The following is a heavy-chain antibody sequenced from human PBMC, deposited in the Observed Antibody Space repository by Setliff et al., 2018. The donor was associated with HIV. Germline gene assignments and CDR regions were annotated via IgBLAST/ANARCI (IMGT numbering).Heavy chain of an antibody. V-gene: IGHV4-34*01. CDR1: GESFSGFH. J-gene: IGHJ6*03. D-gene: IGHD1-26*01. CDR2: INPSGST. CDR3: ARGFGAPYLFSGHMDV. Sequence: PSETLSLTCAVYGESFSGFHWNWIRQPPGKGLEWIGEINPSGSTNYNPSLKSRVTISVDKAKNQFSLKLTSVTAADTAVYFCARGFGAPYLFSGHMDVWGKGTTVTVSS.